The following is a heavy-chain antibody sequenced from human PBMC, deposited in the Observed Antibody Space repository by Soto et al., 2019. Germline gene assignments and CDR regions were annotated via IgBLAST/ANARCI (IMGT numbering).Heavy chain of an antibody. Sequence: QITLKESGPPLVKPTQTLTLTCTFSGFSLSTSGVGVGWIRQPPGKALEWLALIYWDDDKRYSPSLKSRLTITKDTSKNQVVLTMTNMDPVDTATYYCAREGGNSSFSYWYFDLWGRGTLVTVSS. CDR1: GFSLSTSGVG. CDR3: AREGGNSSFSYWYFDL. CDR2: IYWDDDK. J-gene: IGHJ2*01. D-gene: IGHD2-21*02. V-gene: IGHV2-5*02.